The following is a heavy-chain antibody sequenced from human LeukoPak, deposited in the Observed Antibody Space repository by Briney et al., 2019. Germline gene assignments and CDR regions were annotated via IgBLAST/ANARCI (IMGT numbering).Heavy chain of an antibody. J-gene: IGHJ4*02. V-gene: IGHV1-2*02. CDR3: AAVSSGWDIAFDY. Sequence: GASVKVSCKASGYTFTGYYMHWVRQAPGQGLEWMGWINPNSGGTNYAQKFQGRVTMTEDTSTDTAYMELSSLRSEDTAVYYCAAVSSGWDIAFDYWGQGTLVTVSS. CDR2: INPNSGGT. CDR1: GYTFTGYY. D-gene: IGHD6-19*01.